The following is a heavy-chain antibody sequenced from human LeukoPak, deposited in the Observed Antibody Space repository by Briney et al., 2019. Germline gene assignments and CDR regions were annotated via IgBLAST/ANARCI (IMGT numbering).Heavy chain of an antibody. CDR1: GFTFSNYA. Sequence: GGSLRLSCAASGFTFSNYAMNWVRQAPGKGLEWVSTIIGSSGSTFYADSVKGRFTISKDTSKNTLYLHMSSLRADDTAVYYCAKGGYDYVEVAYFDYWGQRTLVTVSS. J-gene: IGHJ4*02. CDR2: IIGSSGST. D-gene: IGHD5-12*01. V-gene: IGHV3-23*01. CDR3: AKGGYDYVEVAYFDY.